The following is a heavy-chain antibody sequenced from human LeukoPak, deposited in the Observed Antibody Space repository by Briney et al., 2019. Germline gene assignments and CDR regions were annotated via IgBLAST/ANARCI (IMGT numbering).Heavy chain of an antibody. CDR1: GYTFTAFY. J-gene: IGHJ4*02. V-gene: IGHV1-2*06. CDR2: INPNSGGT. Sequence: ASVKVSCKASGYTFTAFYMHWVRQAPGQGLEWMGRINPNSGGTNYAQKFQGRVTMTRDTSISTVYMELSRLRSDDTAVYYCARVGYYESSGYYEYWGQGTLVTVSS. D-gene: IGHD3-22*01. CDR3: ARVGYYESSGYYEY.